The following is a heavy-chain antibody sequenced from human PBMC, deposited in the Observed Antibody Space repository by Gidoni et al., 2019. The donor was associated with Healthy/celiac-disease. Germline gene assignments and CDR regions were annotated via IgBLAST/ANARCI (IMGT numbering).Heavy chain of an antibody. CDR3: AKDGSPYDFWSARYYFDY. CDR2: ISGSGGST. D-gene: IGHD3-3*01. V-gene: IGHV3-23*01. J-gene: IGHJ4*02. CDR1: GLTFSSYA. Sequence: EVQLLESGGGLVQPGGSLRLSCAASGLTFSSYAMSWVRQAPGKGLEWVSAISGSGGSTYYADSVKGRFTISRDNSKNTLYLQMNSLRAEDTAVYYCAKDGSPYDFWSARYYFDYWGQGTLVTVSS.